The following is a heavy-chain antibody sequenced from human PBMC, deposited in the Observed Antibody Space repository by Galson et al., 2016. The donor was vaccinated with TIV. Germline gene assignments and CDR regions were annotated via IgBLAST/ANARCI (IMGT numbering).Heavy chain of an antibody. Sequence: SVKVSCKVSGDTFTSYDINWVRQAPGKGLEWMGGVRPNSGDTGYEQTFKGRVTMTRDTSISTAYLERSSLRSEDTGLYYCTRGCEFRFSLCVWGQGTLVPVSS. D-gene: IGHD3-10*01. J-gene: IGHJ4*02. CDR1: GDTFTSYD. CDR3: TRGCEFRFSLCV. CDR2: VRPNSGDT. V-gene: IGHV1-8*01.